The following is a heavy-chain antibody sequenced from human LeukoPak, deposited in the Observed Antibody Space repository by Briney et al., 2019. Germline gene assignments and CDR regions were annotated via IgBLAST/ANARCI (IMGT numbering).Heavy chain of an antibody. V-gene: IGHV3-9*01. CDR3: AKAEDIVVVVAGFDY. CDR2: ISWNSGSI. D-gene: IGHD2-15*01. Sequence: GGSLRLSCAASGFTFDDYAMHWVRQAPGKGLEWVSGISWNSGSIGYADSVTGRFTISRDNAKNSLYLQMNSLRAEDTALYYCAKAEDIVVVVAGFDYWGQGTLVTVSS. J-gene: IGHJ4*02. CDR1: GFTFDDYA.